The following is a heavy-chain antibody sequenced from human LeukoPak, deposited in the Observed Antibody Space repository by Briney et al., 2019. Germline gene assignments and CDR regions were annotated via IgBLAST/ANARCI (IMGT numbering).Heavy chain of an antibody. V-gene: IGHV4-61*02. J-gene: IGHJ4*02. CDR1: GGSISSVSSY. CDR3: ARDRGRESDY. CDR2: IYYSGST. D-gene: IGHD3-10*01. Sequence: PSQTLSLTCTVSGGSISSVSSYWSWIRQPARKGLEWIGRIYYSGSTTYNPSLKSRVTISIDTSKNQFSLKLTSVTAADTAVYYCARDRGRESDYWGQGTLVTVSS.